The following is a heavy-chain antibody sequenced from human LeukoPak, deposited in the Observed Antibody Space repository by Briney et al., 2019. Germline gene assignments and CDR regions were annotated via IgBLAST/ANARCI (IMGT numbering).Heavy chain of an antibody. CDR3: ARGDVVATALDY. CDR2: IYYSGST. V-gene: IGHV4-59*08. D-gene: IGHD5-12*01. Sequence: PSETLSLTCTVSGDSVSTYYWSWIRQPPGKGLEWIGYIYYSGSTKYNPSLKSRVTISVDTSKNQFSLKLNSVTAADTAVYYCARGDVVATALDYWGQGTLVTVSS. J-gene: IGHJ4*02. CDR1: GDSVSTYY.